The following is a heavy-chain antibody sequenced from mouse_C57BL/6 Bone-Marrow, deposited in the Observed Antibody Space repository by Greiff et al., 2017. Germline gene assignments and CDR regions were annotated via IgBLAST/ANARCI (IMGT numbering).Heavy chain of an antibody. CDR3: ARIHYYDYDEGFAY. CDR2: INPNNGGT. V-gene: IGHV1-26*01. D-gene: IGHD2-4*01. CDR1: GYTFTDYY. J-gene: IGHJ3*01. Sequence: EVKLQQSGPELVKPGASVKISCKASGYTFTDYYMNWVKQSHGKSLEWIGDINPNNGGTSYNQKFKGKATLTVDKSSSTAYMELRSLTSEDSAVYYCARIHYYDYDEGFAYWGQGTLVTVSA.